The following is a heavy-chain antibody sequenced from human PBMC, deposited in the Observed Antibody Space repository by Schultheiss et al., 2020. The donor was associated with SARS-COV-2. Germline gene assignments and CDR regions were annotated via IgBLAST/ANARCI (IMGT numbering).Heavy chain of an antibody. CDR3: ARDLGSSRRGWFDP. CDR2: IIPIFGTA. J-gene: IGHJ5*02. Sequence: KISCKASGGTFSSYAISWVRQAPGQGLEWMGGIIPIFGTANYAQKFQGRVTITADKSTSTVYMELSSLRSEDTAVYYCARDLGSSRRGWFDPWGQGTLVTVSS. V-gene: IGHV1-69*06. D-gene: IGHD6-13*01. CDR1: GGTFSSYA.